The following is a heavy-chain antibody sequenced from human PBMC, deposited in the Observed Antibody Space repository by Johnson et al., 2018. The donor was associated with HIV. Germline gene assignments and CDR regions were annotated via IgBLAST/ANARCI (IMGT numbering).Heavy chain of an antibody. V-gene: IGHV3-15*01. Sequence: VQLVESGGGLVKPGGSLRLSCAASGFTFSNAWMSWVRQAPGKGLEWVGRIKSKTDGGTTDYAAPVKGRFTISRDDSKNTLYLQMNSLKTEDTAVYYCTTVVVITQDAFDIWGQGTMVTVSS. CDR3: TTVVVITQDAFDI. CDR1: GFTFSNAW. CDR2: IKSKTDGGTT. D-gene: IGHD3-22*01. J-gene: IGHJ3*02.